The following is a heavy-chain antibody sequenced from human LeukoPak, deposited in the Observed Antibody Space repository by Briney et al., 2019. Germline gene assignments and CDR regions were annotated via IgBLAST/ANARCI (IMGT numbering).Heavy chain of an antibody. J-gene: IGHJ4*02. V-gene: IGHV1-2*02. CDR2: INPNSGDT. D-gene: IGHD4-11*01. Sequence: PVASVKVSFKASGYTFTSYGISWVRQAPGQGLEWMGWINPNSGDTNYAQKFQGRITVTRDTSISTAYMELMRLTSDDTAVYYCARDSWDYRNYVNYWGQGTLVTVSS. CDR3: ARDSWDYRNYVNY. CDR1: GYTFTSYG.